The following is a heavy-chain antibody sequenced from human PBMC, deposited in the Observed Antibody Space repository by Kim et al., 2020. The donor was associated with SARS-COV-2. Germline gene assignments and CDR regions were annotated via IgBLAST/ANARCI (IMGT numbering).Heavy chain of an antibody. CDR2: ISVSGGST. J-gene: IGHJ4*02. CDR3: AKDNWYYYGFDY. D-gene: IGHD3-10*01. Sequence: GGSLRLSCAASGFTFSSYAMSWVRQAPGKGLEWVSAISVSGGSTYYADSVKGRFTISRDNSKNTLYLQMNSLRAEDTAVYYCAKDNWYYYGFDYWGQGTLVTVSS. V-gene: IGHV3-23*01. CDR1: GFTFSSYA.